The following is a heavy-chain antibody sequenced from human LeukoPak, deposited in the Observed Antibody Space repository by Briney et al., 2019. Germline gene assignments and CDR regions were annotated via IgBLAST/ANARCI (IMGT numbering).Heavy chain of an antibody. V-gene: IGHV3-7*03. D-gene: IGHD3-9*01. CDR1: GFTFSSYW. Sequence: GGSLRLSCAASGFTFSSYWMSWVRQAPGKGLEWVANIKQDGSEKYYVDSVKGRFTISRDNAKNSLYLQMNSLRAEDTAVYYCARDRGDILTGYPYYYYGMDVWGKGTTVTVPS. J-gene: IGHJ6*04. CDR3: ARDRGDILTGYPYYYYGMDV. CDR2: IKQDGSEK.